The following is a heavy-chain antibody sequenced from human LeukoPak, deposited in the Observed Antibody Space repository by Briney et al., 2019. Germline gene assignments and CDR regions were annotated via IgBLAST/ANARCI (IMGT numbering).Heavy chain of an antibody. Sequence: TSETLSLTCFVSGYPINIDYSWGWIRPSPGKGLEWIGVISPRGITYYNPSLRGRVSISPDTSKNPSSLTLSSMTATDTAMYYCARVPGVYFDFSIGFGSGWFDPWGQGILVTVSS. CDR1: GYPINIDYS. V-gene: IGHV4-38-2*02. CDR3: ARVPGVYFDFSIGFGSGWFDP. CDR2: ISPRGIT. D-gene: IGHD3-3*01. J-gene: IGHJ5*02.